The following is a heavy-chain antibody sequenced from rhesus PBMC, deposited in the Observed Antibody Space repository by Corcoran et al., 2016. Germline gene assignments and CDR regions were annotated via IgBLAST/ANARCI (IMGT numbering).Heavy chain of an antibody. J-gene: IGHJ4*01. CDR2: IKRGGGST. V-gene: IGHV3S25*01. Sequence: EVQLVVSGGGLAKPGGSLRLYCAASGLTFSSYWMNWVPQAPGKGLGGVSAIKRGGGSTYYADSVEGRFTISRDTSKNTLSLQMNSLRAEDTAVYYCAKDRGYSSGWFDYWGQGVLVTVSS. D-gene: IGHD6-31*01. CDR3: AKDRGYSSGWFDY. CDR1: GLTFSSYW.